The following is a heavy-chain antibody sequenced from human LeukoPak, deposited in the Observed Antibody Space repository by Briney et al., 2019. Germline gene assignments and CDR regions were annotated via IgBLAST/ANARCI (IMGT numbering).Heavy chain of an antibody. CDR1: GFTFSSYS. V-gene: IGHV3-48*04. CDR2: ISSSSSTI. CDR3: AREETLYYDYVWGSSQYNWFDP. Sequence: GGSLRLPCAASGFTFSSYSMNWVRQAPGKGLEWVSYISSSSSTIYYADSVKGRFTISRDNAKNSLYLQMNSLRAEDTAVYYCAREETLYYDYVWGSSQYNWFDPWGQGTLVTVSS. J-gene: IGHJ5*02. D-gene: IGHD3-16*01.